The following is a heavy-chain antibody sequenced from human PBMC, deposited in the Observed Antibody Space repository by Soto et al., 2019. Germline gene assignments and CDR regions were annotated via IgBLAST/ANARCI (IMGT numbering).Heavy chain of an antibody. CDR1: GGTFSSFT. Sequence: SVKXSCKASGGTFSSFTSSWVRQAPGQGLEWMGRIIPILGIANYAQKFQGRVTITADKSTSTAYMELRRLRSDDTAVYYCARYLGQQLFDYWGQGTLVTVSS. CDR3: ARYLGQQLFDY. J-gene: IGHJ4*02. D-gene: IGHD6-13*01. V-gene: IGHV1-69*02. CDR2: IIPILGIA.